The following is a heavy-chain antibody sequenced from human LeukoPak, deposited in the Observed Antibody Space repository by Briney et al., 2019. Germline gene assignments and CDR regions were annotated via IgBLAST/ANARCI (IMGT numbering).Heavy chain of an antibody. Sequence: ASVKASCKASGYTFTGYYMHWVRQAPGQGLEWMGWINPNSGGTNYAQKFQGRVTMTRDTSISTAYMELSRLRSDDTAVYYCARDGRGIAARLGYWGQGTLVTVSS. V-gene: IGHV1-2*02. CDR2: INPNSGGT. D-gene: IGHD6-6*01. CDR1: GYTFTGYY. J-gene: IGHJ4*02. CDR3: ARDGRGIAARLGY.